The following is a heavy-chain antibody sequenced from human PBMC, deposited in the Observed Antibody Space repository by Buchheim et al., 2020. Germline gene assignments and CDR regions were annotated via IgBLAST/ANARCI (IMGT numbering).Heavy chain of an antibody. CDR3: AIHAREQLWTFRFDP. CDR2: ISDSSI. V-gene: IGHV3-11*01. J-gene: IGHJ5*02. CDR1: GFTFNDFH. D-gene: IGHD1/OR15-1a*01. Sequence: QVQLVESGGGLVKPGGSLRLSCATSGFTFNDFHMSWIRQAPGKGLEWISYISDSSIYYADSVRGRFTISRDNAKSPLYLQMHNLRAEDTAVYYCAIHAREQLWTFRFDPWGQGT.